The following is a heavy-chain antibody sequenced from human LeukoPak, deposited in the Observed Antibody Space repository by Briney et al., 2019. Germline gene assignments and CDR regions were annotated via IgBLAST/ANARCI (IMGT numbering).Heavy chain of an antibody. CDR1: GFTFSSYA. CDR3: AKFRRIAARQSLQPIGDAFDI. D-gene: IGHD6-6*01. J-gene: IGHJ3*02. V-gene: IGHV3-23*01. CDR2: ISGSGGST. Sequence: PGGSLRLSCAASGFTFSSYAMSWVRQAPGKGLEWVSAISGSGGSTYYADSVRDRFTISRDNSKNTLYLQMNSLRAEDTAVYYCAKFRRIAARQSLQPIGDAFDIWGQGTMVTVSS.